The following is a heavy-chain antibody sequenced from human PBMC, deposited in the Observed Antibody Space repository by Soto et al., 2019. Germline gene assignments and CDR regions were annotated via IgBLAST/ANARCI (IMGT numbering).Heavy chain of an antibody. D-gene: IGHD4-4*01. CDR2: ISGSGHYT. CDR3: ARNPTARSGMDV. J-gene: IGHJ6*02. Sequence: QVQLVESGGGLVKPGGSLRLSCSASGLTFSDYYMTWIRQAPGKGLEWLSYISGSGHYTNYADSGKGRFTISRDNANNSLYLQMNSLRGEDTAIYYCARNPTARSGMDVWGHGTTVTVSS. V-gene: IGHV3-11*05. CDR1: GLTFSDYY.